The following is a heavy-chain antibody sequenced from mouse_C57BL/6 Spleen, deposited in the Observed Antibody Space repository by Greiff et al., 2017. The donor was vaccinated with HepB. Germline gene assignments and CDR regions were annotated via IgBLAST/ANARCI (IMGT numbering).Heavy chain of an antibody. D-gene: IGHD2-10*01. CDR3: ARTYSAMDY. Sequence: QVQLQQPGAELVRPGSSVKLSCKASGYTFTSYWMDWVKQRPGQGLEWIGNIYPSDSETHYNQKFKDKATLTVDKSSSTAYMQLSSLTSEDSAVYDCARTYSAMDYWGQGTSVTVSS. V-gene: IGHV1-61*01. CDR2: IYPSDSET. J-gene: IGHJ4*01. CDR1: GYTFTSYW.